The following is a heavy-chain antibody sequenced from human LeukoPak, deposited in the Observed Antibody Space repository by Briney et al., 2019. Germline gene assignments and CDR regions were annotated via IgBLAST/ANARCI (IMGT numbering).Heavy chain of an antibody. J-gene: IGHJ3*02. D-gene: IGHD3-3*01. CDR2: ISGSGGST. CDR1: GFTFSSYA. V-gene: IGHV3-23*01. CDR3: ARERCIDYWSGYCRYAFDI. Sequence: GGSLRLSCAASGFTFSSYAMSWVRQAPGKGLEWVSAISGSGGSTYYADSVKGRFTISRDNSKNTLYLQMNSLRAEDTALYYCARERCIDYWSGYCRYAFDIWGQGTMVTVSS.